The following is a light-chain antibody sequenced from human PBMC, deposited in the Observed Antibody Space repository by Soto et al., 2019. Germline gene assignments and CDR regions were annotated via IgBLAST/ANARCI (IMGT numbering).Light chain of an antibody. V-gene: IGKV3-11*01. CDR1: QSVSSY. Sequence: EIVLTQSPAPLSLSPVERTTLSCRASQSVSSYLAWYQQKPGQAPRLLIYDASNRATGIPARFSGSGSGTDFTLTISSLEPEDFAVYYCQQRSNWPPRVTFGQGTRLESK. CDR2: DAS. CDR3: QQRSNWPPRVT. J-gene: IGKJ5*01.